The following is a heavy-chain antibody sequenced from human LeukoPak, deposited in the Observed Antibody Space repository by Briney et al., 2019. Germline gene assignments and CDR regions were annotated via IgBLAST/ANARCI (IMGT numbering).Heavy chain of an antibody. V-gene: IGHV4-38-2*01. Sequence: SETLSLTCAVSGYSISSAYYWGWIRQPPGKGLEWIGSIYHSGSTYYNPSLKSRVTISVDTSKNQFSLKLSPVTAADTAVYYCARRVWAFDIWGQGTMVTVSS. CDR2: IYHSGST. CDR1: GYSISSAYY. CDR3: ARRVWAFDI. J-gene: IGHJ3*02.